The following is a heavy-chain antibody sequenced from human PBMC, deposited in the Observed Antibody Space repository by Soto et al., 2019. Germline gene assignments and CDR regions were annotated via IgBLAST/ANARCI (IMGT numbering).Heavy chain of an antibody. V-gene: IGHV3-48*01. CDR1: GFTFSSYN. CDR2: ISSSTSTI. J-gene: IGHJ4*02. Sequence: PGGSLRLSCPASGFTFSSYNMNWVRQAPGKGLEWVSYISSSTSTIYYADSVKGRFTISRDNAKNSLYLQMRSLIAEDTAVYYCARDLGFGWLQLGSFDYWGQGTLVTVSS. CDR3: ARDLGFGWLQLGSFDY. D-gene: IGHD5-12*01.